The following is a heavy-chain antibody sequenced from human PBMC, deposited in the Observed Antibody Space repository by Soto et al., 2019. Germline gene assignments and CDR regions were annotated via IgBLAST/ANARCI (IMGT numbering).Heavy chain of an antibody. D-gene: IGHD2-15*01. CDR3: AKGYCTGGSCSRRYWYFDL. Sequence: EVQLSESGGGLVQPGGSLRLSCAASGFTFTSYTMSWVRQAPKKGLEWVSAFSGSSGSTYYADSVKGRFTISRDTSKNMLYLQMNSMRAEDTAIYYCAKGYCTGGSCSRRYWYFDLWGRGTLVTVSS. V-gene: IGHV3-23*01. CDR1: GFTFTSYT. CDR2: FSGSSGST. J-gene: IGHJ2*01.